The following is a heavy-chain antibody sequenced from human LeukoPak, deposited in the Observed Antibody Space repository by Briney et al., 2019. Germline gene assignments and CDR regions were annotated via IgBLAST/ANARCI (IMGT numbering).Heavy chain of an antibody. CDR3: AKELRGIRVFDY. CDR1: GFTFSSSA. V-gene: IGHV3-23*01. J-gene: IGHJ4*02. CDR2: ISGGGAST. Sequence: GGSLRLSCAASGFTFSSSAMSWVRQAPGKGLEWVSAISGGGASTYYADSVKGRFTISRDNSKNTLYLQMNSLRAEDTAVYYCAKELRGIRVFDYWGQGTLVTVSS. D-gene: IGHD3-16*01.